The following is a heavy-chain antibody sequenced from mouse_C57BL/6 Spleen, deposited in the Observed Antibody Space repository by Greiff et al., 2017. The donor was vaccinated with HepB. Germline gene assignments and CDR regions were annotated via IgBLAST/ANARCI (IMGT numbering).Heavy chain of an antibody. D-gene: IGHD1-1*01. V-gene: IGHV1-72*01. CDR3: ARNYYGSSLGFAY. CDR2: IDPNSGGT. J-gene: IGHJ3*01. CDR1: GYTFTSYW. Sequence: QVQLQQPGAELVKPGASVQLSCKASGYTFTSYWMHWVKQRPGRGLEWIGRIDPNSGGTKYNEKFKSKATLTVDKPSSTAYMQLSSLTSEDSAVYYCARNYYGSSLGFAYWGQGTLVTVSA.